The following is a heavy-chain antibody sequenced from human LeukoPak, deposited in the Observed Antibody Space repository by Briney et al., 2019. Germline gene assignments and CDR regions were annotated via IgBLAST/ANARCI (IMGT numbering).Heavy chain of an antibody. CDR1: GFTFSRYG. Sequence: PGGSRRLSCAASGFTFSRYGMSWVRQAPGKGLEWVSAITGRGVRTYNGDSVKGRFTISRDTSKNTVYLQMNSLRGDDTAVYYCANGAHPDSSHYYFDYWGQGALVTVSS. CDR2: ITGRGVRT. J-gene: IGHJ4*02. CDR3: ANGAHPDSSHYYFDY. V-gene: IGHV3-23*01. D-gene: IGHD2-2*01.